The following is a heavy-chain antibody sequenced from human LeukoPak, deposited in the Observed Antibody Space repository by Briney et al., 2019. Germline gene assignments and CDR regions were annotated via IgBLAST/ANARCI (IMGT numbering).Heavy chain of an antibody. J-gene: IGHJ1*01. V-gene: IGHV1-3*01. Sequence: GASVKVSCKASGYTFTSYAMHWVRQAPGQRLEWMGWINAGNGNTKYSQKFQGRVTITRDTSASTAYMELSSLRSEDTAVYYCARDRGSSRYQFQHWGQGTLVTVSS. CDR1: GYTFTSYA. CDR3: ARDRGSSRYQFQH. CDR2: INAGNGNT. D-gene: IGHD6-13*01.